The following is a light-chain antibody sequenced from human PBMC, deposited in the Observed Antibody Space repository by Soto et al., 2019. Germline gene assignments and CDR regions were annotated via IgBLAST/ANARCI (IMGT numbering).Light chain of an antibody. V-gene: IGKV1-39*01. CDR3: QQSFSITRT. CDR2: GAS. Sequence: DIHMTRSPSSLSASVGYMFTITCRASHSISGYLSGYQQKPGKAPKILIYGASTLQSGVPSRFSGSGSGTEFTLTISSLQPEDFATFYCQQSFSITRTFGQGTRLEIK. J-gene: IGKJ5*01. CDR1: HSISGY.